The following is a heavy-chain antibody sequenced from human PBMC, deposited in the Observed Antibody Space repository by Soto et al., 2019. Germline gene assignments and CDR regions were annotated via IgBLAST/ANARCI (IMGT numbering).Heavy chain of an antibody. Sequence: SETLSHTCTVSGGSINSYYWSWIRQPPGKGLEWIGYIFYSGSTNYNPSLKSRVTISVGTSINQFSLRLRSVTAADTAVYYCARVRYELGVSYYYYGMDVWGQGTTVTVSS. D-gene: IGHD3-10*01. CDR1: GGSINSYY. V-gene: IGHV4-59*01. CDR2: IFYSGST. J-gene: IGHJ6*02. CDR3: ARVRYELGVSYYYYGMDV.